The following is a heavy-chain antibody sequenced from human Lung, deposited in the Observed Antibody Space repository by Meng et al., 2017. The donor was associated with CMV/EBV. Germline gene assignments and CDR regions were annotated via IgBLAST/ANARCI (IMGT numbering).Heavy chain of an antibody. CDR1: GFIFDNYA. J-gene: IGHJ3*01. CDR3: ATSLVKALGALDL. V-gene: IGHV3-30*01. Sequence: GGSLRLSCVASGFIFDNYALHWVRQAPGKGLQWVAVVSYDGSDKYVADSVKGRYTVSRDNSKNTLSLQMNRLRVDETAVYYCATSLVKALGALDLWGQGTXVTV. CDR2: VSYDGSDK. D-gene: IGHD3-9*01.